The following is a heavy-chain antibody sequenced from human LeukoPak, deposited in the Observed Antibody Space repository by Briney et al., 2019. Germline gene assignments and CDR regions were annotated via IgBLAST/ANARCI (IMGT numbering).Heavy chain of an antibody. CDR3: ARASTTVPNLLDY. D-gene: IGHD4-17*01. CDR1: GFTFSTYW. Sequence: AGSLRLSCAASGFTFSTYWMHWVRQAPGKGLLWVSRINGDGTSTKYADSVKGRFTVSRDNARHTLYLQMNSLRAEDTAVYYCARASTTVPNLLDYWGQGTLVTVSS. J-gene: IGHJ4*02. V-gene: IGHV3-74*03. CDR2: INGDGTST.